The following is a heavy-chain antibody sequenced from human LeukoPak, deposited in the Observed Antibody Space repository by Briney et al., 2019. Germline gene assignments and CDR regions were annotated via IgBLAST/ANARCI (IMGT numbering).Heavy chain of an antibody. J-gene: IGHJ4*02. D-gene: IGHD6-13*01. Sequence: GGSLRLSCAASGFTFSSYAMSWVRQAPGKGLEWVSAISGSGGSTYYADSVKGRFTISRDNSKNTLYLQMNSLRAEDTAVYYCAKATHIAAAGMKLWRPIYYFDYWGQGTLVTVSS. CDR2: ISGSGGST. CDR1: GFTFSSYA. CDR3: AKATHIAAAGMKLWRPIYYFDY. V-gene: IGHV3-23*01.